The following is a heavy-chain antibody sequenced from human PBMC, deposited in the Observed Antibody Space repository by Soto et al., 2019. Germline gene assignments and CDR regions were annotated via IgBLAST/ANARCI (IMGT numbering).Heavy chain of an antibody. V-gene: IGHV1-2*04. J-gene: IGHJ6*02. CDR3: ARDHRRPDYYYYGMDV. CDR2: INPNSGGT. CDR1: GYTFTGYY. Sequence: ASVKVSCKASGYTFTGYYMHWVRQAPGQGLEWMGWINPNSGGTNYAQKFQGWVTMTRDTSISTAYMELSRLRSDDTAVYYCARDHRRPDYYYYGMDVWGQGTTVTVSS.